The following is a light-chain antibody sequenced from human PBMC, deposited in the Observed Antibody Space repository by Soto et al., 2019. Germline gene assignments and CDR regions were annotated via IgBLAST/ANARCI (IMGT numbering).Light chain of an antibody. CDR3: QQSYGIPRT. CDR1: QSVSTY. J-gene: IGKJ1*01. CDR2: AAS. V-gene: IGKV1-39*01. Sequence: DIQMTQSPSSLSASVGDRVTITCRASQSVSTYFNWYQQKPGKAPNLLIYAASNLQSGVPSRFNGTGSGTDFPLTISSLQPEDSATYYCQQSYGIPRTFGQGTKVEIK.